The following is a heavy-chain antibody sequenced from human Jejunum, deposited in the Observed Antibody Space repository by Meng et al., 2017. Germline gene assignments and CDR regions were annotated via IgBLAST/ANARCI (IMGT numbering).Heavy chain of an antibody. CDR3: ARDRGGAPFDY. Sequence: GESLKISCETSGFSFSNAWMNWVRQAPGKGLEWVAVIWADGNTKDYPDSVKGRFTISRDSSKNTLYLQMNSLRADDTAVYYCARDRGGAPFDYWGQGTLVTVSS. D-gene: IGHD3-10*01. V-gene: IGHV3-33*08. J-gene: IGHJ4*02. CDR2: IWADGNTK. CDR1: GFSFSNAW.